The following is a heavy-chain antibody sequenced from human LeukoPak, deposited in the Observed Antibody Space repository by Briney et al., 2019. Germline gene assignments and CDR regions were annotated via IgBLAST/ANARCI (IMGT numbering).Heavy chain of an antibody. V-gene: IGHV4-34*01. CDR1: GGSFSGHY. CDR3: ARDPLYCTNGVCPWVYFDY. CDR2: INHSGST. Sequence: SETLSLTCAVYGGSFSGHYWSWIRQPPGKGLEWIGEINHSGSTNYNPSLKSRVTISVDTSKNQFSLKLSSVTAADTAVYYCARDPLYCTNGVCPWVYFDYWGQGTLVTVSS. J-gene: IGHJ4*02. D-gene: IGHD2-8*01.